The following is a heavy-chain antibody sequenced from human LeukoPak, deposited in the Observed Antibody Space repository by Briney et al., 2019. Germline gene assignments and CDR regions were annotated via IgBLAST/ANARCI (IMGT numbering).Heavy chain of an antibody. Sequence: GGSLRFSCAASGFTFSSYWMHWVRQAPGKGLVWVSRINSDGSTTTYADSVKGRFTISRDNAKNTLYLQMNSLRAEDTAVYYCAREGAVFDYWGQGTLVTVSS. CDR2: INSDGSTT. D-gene: IGHD1-26*01. V-gene: IGHV3-74*01. CDR1: GFTFSSYW. J-gene: IGHJ4*02. CDR3: AREGAVFDY.